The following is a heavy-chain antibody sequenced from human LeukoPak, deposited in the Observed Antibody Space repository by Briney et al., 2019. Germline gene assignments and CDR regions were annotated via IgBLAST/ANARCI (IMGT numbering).Heavy chain of an antibody. CDR1: GFTFSKAW. V-gene: IGHV3-15*01. CDR2: FKSKTDGGTT. J-gene: IGHJ4*02. CDR3: TKDIGYFDY. Sequence: GGSLRLSCAASGFTFSKAWMSWVRQAPGKGLEWVGRFKSKTDGGTTDYAAPVKGRFIVSRDGSKNTLYLQMNSLRTEDTAVYFCTKDIGYFDYWGRGTLVTVSS.